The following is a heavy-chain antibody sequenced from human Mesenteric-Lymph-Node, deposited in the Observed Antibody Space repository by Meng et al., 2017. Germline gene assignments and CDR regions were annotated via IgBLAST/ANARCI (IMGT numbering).Heavy chain of an antibody. J-gene: IGHJ5*02. D-gene: IGHD6-19*01. Sequence: ASVKVSCKASGYTFTGYYMHWVRQAPGQGLEWMGWINPNSGGTNYAQKFQGRVTMTRDTSASTAYMELNTLTSEDTAVYYCARETGWTSWGQGTLVTVSS. V-gene: IGHV1-2*02. CDR1: GYTFTGYY. CDR2: INPNSGGT. CDR3: ARETGWTS.